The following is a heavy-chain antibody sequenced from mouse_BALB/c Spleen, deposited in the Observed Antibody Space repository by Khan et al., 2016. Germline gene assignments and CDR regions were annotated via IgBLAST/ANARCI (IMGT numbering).Heavy chain of an antibody. V-gene: IGHV9-2-1*01. CDR1: GYTFTDYS. J-gene: IGHJ4*01. CDR2: INTETGEP. CDR3: ASRYIAMEY. D-gene: IGHD1-1*01. Sequence: QIQLVQSGPELKKPGETVKISCKASGYTFTDYSMHWVKQAPGKGLKWMGWINTETGEPTYADDFKGRFAFSLETSASTAYLQINNLKNEDTATYYWASRYIAMEYGGQGTSVTVSS.